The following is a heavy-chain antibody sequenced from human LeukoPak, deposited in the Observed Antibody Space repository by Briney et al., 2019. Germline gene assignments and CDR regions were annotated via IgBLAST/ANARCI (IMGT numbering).Heavy chain of an antibody. CDR2: STEGSGTT. V-gene: IGHV3-23*01. Sequence: AGGSLRLSCAVSGINLRSYAMNWVRQAPGKGLEWVSGSTEGSGTTYYADSVKGWFTISRDYSKNTLYLQMNSLRAEDTAVYYCAREGGAYCGGDCYNWGQGTLVTVSS. CDR1: GINLRSYA. D-gene: IGHD2-21*02. CDR3: AREGGAYCGGDCYN. J-gene: IGHJ4*02.